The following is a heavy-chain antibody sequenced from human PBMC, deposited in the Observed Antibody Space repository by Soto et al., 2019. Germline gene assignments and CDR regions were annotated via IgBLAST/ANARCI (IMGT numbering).Heavy chain of an antibody. CDR2: ISSRSSYI. Sequence: EVQLVESGGGLVKPGGSLRLSCAASGFTFSSYSMNWVRQAPGKGLEWVSSISSRSSYIYYADSVKGRFTISRDNAKNSLYLQMNSLRAEDTAVYYCARDSVIFGVVMGDFDIWGQGTMVTVSS. V-gene: IGHV3-21*01. D-gene: IGHD3-3*01. CDR3: ARDSVIFGVVMGDFDI. J-gene: IGHJ3*02. CDR1: GFTFSSYS.